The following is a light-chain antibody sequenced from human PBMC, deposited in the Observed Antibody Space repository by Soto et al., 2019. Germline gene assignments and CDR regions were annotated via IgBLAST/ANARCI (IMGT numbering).Light chain of an antibody. CDR2: AES. Sequence: DLQLTQSPSFLSSSLGDRVTITCRASQGISNYLAWYQQKPGKVPKLLIYAESTLQSGVPYRFSGSGSGTDLTLTISRLQPEDVATYYCQKYNTYSWTCGQGTKVDIK. J-gene: IGKJ1*01. CDR3: QKYNTYSWT. V-gene: IGKV1-27*01. CDR1: QGISNY.